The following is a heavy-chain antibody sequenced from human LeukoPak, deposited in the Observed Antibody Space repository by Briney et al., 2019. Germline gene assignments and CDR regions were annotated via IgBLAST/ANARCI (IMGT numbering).Heavy chain of an antibody. V-gene: IGHV4-39*07. Sequence: SETLSLTCTVSGGSVSSGSYYWSWIRQPPGKGLEWIGEINHSGSTNYNPSLKSRVTISVDTSKNQFSLKLSSVTAADTAVYYCARGPTVAYYYYYGMDVWGQGTTVTVSS. CDR1: GGSVSSGSYY. J-gene: IGHJ6*02. CDR3: ARGPTVAYYYYYGMDV. CDR2: INHSGST. D-gene: IGHD4-23*01.